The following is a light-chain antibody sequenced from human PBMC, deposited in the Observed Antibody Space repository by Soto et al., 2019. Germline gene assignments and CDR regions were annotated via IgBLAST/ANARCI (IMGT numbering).Light chain of an antibody. CDR2: DVS. V-gene: IGLV2-14*03. CDR1: ISDVGGYNY. CDR3: SSYTGRNTVL. J-gene: IGLJ2*01. Sequence: QSALTQPASVAGSPGQSITISCTGAISDVGGYNYVSWYQHPPGKAPQLMIYDVSNRPSGVSNRFSGTKAGNTAPLTISGLQAEDEAYYYGSSYTGRNTVLFGGGTKLTVL.